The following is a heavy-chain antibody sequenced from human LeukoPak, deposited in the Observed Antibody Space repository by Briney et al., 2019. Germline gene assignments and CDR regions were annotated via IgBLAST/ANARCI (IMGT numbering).Heavy chain of an antibody. CDR1: GGSVTSGNYY. CDR3: AREPPGY. CDR2: IYANGGA. Sequence: SETLSLTCTVSGGSVTSGNYYWNWIRQPAGKGQEWIGRIYANGGASYNPFLKSRVTISIDASKNQFSLKLSSVTAADTAVYYCAREPPGYWGQGILVIVSS. J-gene: IGHJ4*02. V-gene: IGHV4-61*02.